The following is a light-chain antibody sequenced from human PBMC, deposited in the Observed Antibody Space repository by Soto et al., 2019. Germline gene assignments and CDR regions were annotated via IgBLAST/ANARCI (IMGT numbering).Light chain of an antibody. J-gene: IGKJ1*01. CDR3: QQYYSTLWT. Sequence: DIQMTQSPSTLSASLGDRVTITCRASQSISVWLAWYQQKAGKAPNLLIYKASRLESGVPSRFSGSGSETEFTLTISSLPAEDVAVYYCQQYYSTLWTFGQGTKVDIK. CDR2: KAS. CDR1: QSISVW. V-gene: IGKV1-5*03.